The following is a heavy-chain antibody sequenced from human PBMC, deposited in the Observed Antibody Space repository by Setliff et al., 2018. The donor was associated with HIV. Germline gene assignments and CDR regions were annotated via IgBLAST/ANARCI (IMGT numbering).Heavy chain of an antibody. D-gene: IGHD1-1*01. V-gene: IGHV4-34*03. CDR2: IHHTGYM. J-gene: IGHJ4*02. Sequence: PSETLSLTCAVHGGPFSDHYWNWIRQPPGKGLEWIAEIHHTGYMHYNPSLKSRITISVDTSKNHFSLNLKSVTAADTATYYCTHVNNFRSVYFASWGQGTLVTVSS. CDR3: THVNNFRSVYFAS. CDR1: GGPFSDHY.